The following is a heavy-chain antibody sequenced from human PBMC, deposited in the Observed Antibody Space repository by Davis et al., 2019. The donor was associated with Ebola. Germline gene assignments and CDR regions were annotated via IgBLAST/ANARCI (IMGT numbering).Heavy chain of an antibody. CDR2: IHYSGST. CDR3: AREGFFGYDSSGYQVKYFDS. D-gene: IGHD3-22*01. V-gene: IGHV4-31*11. Sequence: SETLSLTCAVYGGSFSGSYWSWIRQHPGKGLEWIGYIHYSGSTSYNPSLKSRVTISEDTSKNQFSLKLRFVTAADTAVYYCAREGFFGYDSSGYQVKYFDSWGQGSLVTVSS. J-gene: IGHJ4*02. CDR1: GGSFSGSY.